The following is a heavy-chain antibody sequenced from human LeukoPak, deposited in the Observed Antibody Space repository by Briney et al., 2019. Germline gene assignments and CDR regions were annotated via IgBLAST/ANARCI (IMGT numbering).Heavy chain of an antibody. Sequence: SETLSLTCTVSGGSISRYYGSWIRQPPGKGLEWIGYFYYSGSTNFNPSLKGRVTISVDTSKNQFSLKLSSVTAADTAEYYCARGHTHSFDPWGQGTLVTVSS. J-gene: IGHJ5*02. CDR1: GGSISRYY. CDR2: FYYSGST. CDR3: ARGHTHSFDP. V-gene: IGHV4-59*01. D-gene: IGHD2-2*02.